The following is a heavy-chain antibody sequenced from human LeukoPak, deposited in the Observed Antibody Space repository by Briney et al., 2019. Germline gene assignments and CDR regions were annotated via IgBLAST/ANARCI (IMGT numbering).Heavy chain of an antibody. Sequence: GGSLRLSCEASGFTFSSYGMHWVRQAPGKGLEWVSAFSGSGATTSYADSVKGRFTISRDNSKNTLYLQMNSLRAEDTAVYYCAKGRAAYYYYDMDVWGQGTTVTVSS. CDR2: FSGSGATT. V-gene: IGHV3-23*01. CDR1: GFTFSSYG. CDR3: AKGRAAYYYYDMDV. J-gene: IGHJ6*02.